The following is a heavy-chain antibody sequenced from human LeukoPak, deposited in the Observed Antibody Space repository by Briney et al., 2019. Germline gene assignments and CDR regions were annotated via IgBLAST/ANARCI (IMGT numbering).Heavy chain of an antibody. Sequence: GGSLRLSCAASGFTFSSYAMSWVRQAPGKGLEWVSAISGSGGTPHYADSVKGRFTISRDNSKNTLHLQMNSLRAEDTAVYYCAKGGDLITYFDYWGQGTLVTVSS. J-gene: IGHJ4*02. D-gene: IGHD3-16*01. CDR3: AKGGDLITYFDY. V-gene: IGHV3-23*01. CDR1: GFTFSSYA. CDR2: ISGSGGTP.